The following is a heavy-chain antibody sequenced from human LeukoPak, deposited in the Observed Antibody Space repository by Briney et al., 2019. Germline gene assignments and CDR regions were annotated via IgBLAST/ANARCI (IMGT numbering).Heavy chain of an antibody. CDR3: ARDGPLYSSGSEFDY. D-gene: IGHD6-19*01. CDR2: ISAYNGNT. J-gene: IGHJ4*02. CDR1: GYTFTSYG. V-gene: IGHV1-18*04. Sequence: GASVKVSCKASGYTFTSYGISWVRQAPGQGLEWIGWISAYNGNTNYAQKLQGRVAMTTDTSTSTAYMELRSLRSDDTAVYYCARDGPLYSSGSEFDYWGQGTLVTVSS.